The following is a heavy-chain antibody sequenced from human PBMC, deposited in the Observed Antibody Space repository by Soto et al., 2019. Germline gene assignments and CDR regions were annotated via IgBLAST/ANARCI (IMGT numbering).Heavy chain of an antibody. V-gene: IGHV3-23*01. CDR1: GFTFSSYA. D-gene: IGHD3-3*01. J-gene: IGHJ3*02. Sequence: EVQLLESGGGLVQPGGSLRLSCAASGFTFSSYAMSWVRQAPGKGLEWVSAISGSVGSTYYADSVKGRFTISRDNSKNTLYLQMNSLRGEDTAVYYCAKSWGGVVILDAFDIWGQGTMVTVSS. CDR2: ISGSVGST. CDR3: AKSWGGVVILDAFDI.